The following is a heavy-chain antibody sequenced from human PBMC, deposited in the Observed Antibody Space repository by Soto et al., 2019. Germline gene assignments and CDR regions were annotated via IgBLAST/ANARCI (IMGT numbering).Heavy chain of an antibody. Sequence: LETLSLTCTISGGSINNYYWSWIRQPAGKGLEWIGRIFPSGNTNYNPSLKSRVIMSVDTSKNQFSLDLNSVTAADTAVYYCARGSLTMDVWGQGTTVTVSS. CDR3: ARGSLTMDV. J-gene: IGHJ6*02. CDR1: GGSINNYY. D-gene: IGHD3-10*01. CDR2: IFPSGNT. V-gene: IGHV4-4*07.